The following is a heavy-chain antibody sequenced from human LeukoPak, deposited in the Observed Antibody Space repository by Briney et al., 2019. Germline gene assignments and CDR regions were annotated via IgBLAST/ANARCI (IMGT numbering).Heavy chain of an antibody. CDR3: AKYSAVGGSYIEPFDY. CDR1: GFTFSSYA. V-gene: IGHV3-23*01. J-gene: IGHJ4*02. CDR2: IGVSGGSGGPT. D-gene: IGHD1-26*01. Sequence: GGSLRLSCAASGFTFSSYAMSWVRQAPGKGLEWVSTIGVSGGSGGPTYYADSVKGRFTISRDNSRNTLYLQMNILSAEDTAVYYCAKYSAVGGSYIEPFDYWGQGTLVTVSS.